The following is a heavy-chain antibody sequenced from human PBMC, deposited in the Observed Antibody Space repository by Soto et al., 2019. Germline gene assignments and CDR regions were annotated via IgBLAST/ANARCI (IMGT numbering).Heavy chain of an antibody. CDR1: GFAFSSHP. J-gene: IGHJ3*02. CDR2: ISDGGDLT. Sequence: VQLLESGGDLVHPGGSLRLSCTGSGFAFSSHPMSWVRQAPERGLEWVSGISDGGDLTYNADSVRGRFTISRDNSKNTLFLQMNSLRVENTAVYYCARRAFVSSRSFDIWGQGTMVTVSS. CDR3: ARRAFVSSRSFDI. D-gene: IGHD6-6*01. V-gene: IGHV3-23*01.